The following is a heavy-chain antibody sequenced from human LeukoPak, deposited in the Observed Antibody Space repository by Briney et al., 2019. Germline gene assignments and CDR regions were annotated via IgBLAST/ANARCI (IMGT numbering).Heavy chain of an antibody. CDR3: AKDRRAGSYDY. CDR2: ISGSDGST. CDR1: GFTFSSYA. V-gene: IGHV3-23*01. J-gene: IGHJ4*02. Sequence: GGSLRLSCAASGFTFSSYAMSWVRQAPGKGLEWVSGISGSDGSTNYADSVKGRVTISRDNSKNTLYLQMNSLRAEDTAVYYCAKDRRAGSYDYCGQGTLVTVSS. D-gene: IGHD3-10*01.